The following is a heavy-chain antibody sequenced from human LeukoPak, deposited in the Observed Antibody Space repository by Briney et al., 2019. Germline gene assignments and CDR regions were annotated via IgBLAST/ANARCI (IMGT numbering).Heavy chain of an antibody. J-gene: IGHJ6*04. Sequence: SETLSLTCAVYGGSFSGYYWSWIRQPPGKGLEWIGEINHSRSTNYNPSLKSRVTISVDTSKNQFSLKLSSVTAADTAVYYCARGPIVVVPAAIGYYYYGMDVWGKGTTVTVSS. D-gene: IGHD2-2*01. V-gene: IGHV4-34*01. CDR3: ARGPIVVVPAAIGYYYYGMDV. CDR2: INHSRST. CDR1: GGSFSGYY.